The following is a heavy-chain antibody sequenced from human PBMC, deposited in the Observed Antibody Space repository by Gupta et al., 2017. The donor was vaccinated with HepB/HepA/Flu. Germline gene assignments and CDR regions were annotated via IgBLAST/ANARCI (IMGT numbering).Heavy chain of an antibody. V-gene: IGHV3-74*01. Sequence: EVQLVESGGGLVHPGGSLRLSCAASGLTFTDHWLHCVRHSPGKVLEWVSFIHFHGSSTNYADFAKGRFTISRANAKSTLYLQMNSLRVESTSVYYCVRDVCRGHTNGWSKWFYPWGQGTLVTVSS. CDR1: GLTFTDHW. D-gene: IGHD2-8*01. CDR2: IHFHGSST. CDR3: VRDVCRGHTNGWSKWFYP. J-gene: IGHJ5*02.